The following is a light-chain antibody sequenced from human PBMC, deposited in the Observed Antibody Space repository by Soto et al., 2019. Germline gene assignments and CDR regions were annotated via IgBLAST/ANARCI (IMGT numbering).Light chain of an antibody. Sequence: DIQMTQSPSALSASVGDRVTITCRASQSISSWLACYQQKPGKAPRLLIYDASYLERGVPSRFSGSGSGTEFTLTISDLQPDDLATYYCQQYNNFWTFGPGTKVEI. CDR2: DAS. J-gene: IGKJ1*01. CDR1: QSISSW. CDR3: QQYNNFWT. V-gene: IGKV1-5*01.